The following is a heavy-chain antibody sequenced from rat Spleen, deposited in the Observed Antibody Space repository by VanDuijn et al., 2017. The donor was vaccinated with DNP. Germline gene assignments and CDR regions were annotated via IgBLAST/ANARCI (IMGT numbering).Heavy chain of an antibody. J-gene: IGHJ2*01. CDR1: RFTFSNYG. D-gene: IGHD1-11*01. Sequence: EVQLVESGGGLVQPGRFLKLSCAASRFTFSNYGMAWVRQAPTKGLEGVASISTGDSTYYSDPVKGRFSLFRDNAKSTLYLQMDSLRSEDTATYYCSTEGGGYWGQGVMVTVSS. CDR3: STEGGGY. V-gene: IGHV5-27*01. CDR2: ISTGDST.